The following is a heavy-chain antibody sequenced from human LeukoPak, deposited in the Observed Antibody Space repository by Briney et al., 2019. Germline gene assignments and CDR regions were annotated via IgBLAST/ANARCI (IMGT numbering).Heavy chain of an antibody. J-gene: IGHJ4*02. CDR3: ARARGVSTGYRPIDY. V-gene: IGHV3-33*01. CDR2: IWYDGSNK. CDR1: GFTFSTSG. D-gene: IGHD3-22*01. Sequence: GGSLRLSCAVSGFTFSTSGMHWVRQAPGKGLEWVAVIWYDGSNKHYAESVKGRFSISRDNSKSTLYLQMNSLRAEDTAVYYCARARGVSTGYRPIDYWGQGTLVTVSS.